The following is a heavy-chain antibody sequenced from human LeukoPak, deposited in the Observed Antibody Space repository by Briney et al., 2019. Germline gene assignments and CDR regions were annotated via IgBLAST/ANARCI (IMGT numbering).Heavy chain of an antibody. J-gene: IGHJ5*02. Sequence: GGSLRLSCAASGFTFSSYEMNWVRQAPGKGLEWVSYISSSGSTVYYADSVKGRFTISRDNSKNTLYLQMNSLRAEDTAVYYCAKALAGWFDPWGQGTLVTVSS. D-gene: IGHD3-3*02. CDR2: ISSSGSTV. CDR3: AKALAGWFDP. V-gene: IGHV3-48*03. CDR1: GFTFSSYE.